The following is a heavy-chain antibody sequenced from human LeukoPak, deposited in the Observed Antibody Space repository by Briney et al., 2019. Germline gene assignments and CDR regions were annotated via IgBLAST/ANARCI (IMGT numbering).Heavy chain of an antibody. D-gene: IGHD1-14*01. J-gene: IGHJ4*02. CDR3: ARAVSGYYFDY. Sequence: GGSLRLSCSASGFTFSSYWMSWVRQAPGKGLEWVAIIYIVGTTHYADSVKGQFTISRDNSKNTLYLQMNSLRAEDAAVYYCARAVSGYYFDYWGQGALVTVSS. CDR2: IYIVGTT. CDR1: GFTFSSYW. V-gene: IGHV3-53*01.